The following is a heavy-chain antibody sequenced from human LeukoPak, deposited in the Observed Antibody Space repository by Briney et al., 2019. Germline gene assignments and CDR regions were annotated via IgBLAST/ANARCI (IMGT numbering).Heavy chain of an antibody. J-gene: IGHJ4*02. Sequence: APETLSLTCTVSGGSISSSYYWGGIRQPPGKGREGVGSFYYSGSTYYNPSLKSRVTISVDTSKNQFSLRLSSVTAADTAVYYCATLSLGGTVGDYWGQGTLVIVSS. CDR2: FYYSGST. CDR1: GGSISSSYY. D-gene: IGHD1-26*01. V-gene: IGHV4-39*01. CDR3: ATLSLGGTVGDY.